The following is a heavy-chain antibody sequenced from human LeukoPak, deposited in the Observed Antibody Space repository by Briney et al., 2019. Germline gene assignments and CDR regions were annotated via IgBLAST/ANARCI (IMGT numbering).Heavy chain of an antibody. D-gene: IGHD3-9*01. J-gene: IGHJ4*02. Sequence: AGGSLRLSCAASGFTFSSYAMSWVRQAPGKGLEWVSAISGSGGSTYYADSVKGRFTISRDNSKNTLYPQMNSLRAEDTAVYYCANLDRSDFDYWGRGTLVTVSS. CDR3: ANLDRSDFDY. CDR2: ISGSGGST. V-gene: IGHV3-23*01. CDR1: GFTFSSYA.